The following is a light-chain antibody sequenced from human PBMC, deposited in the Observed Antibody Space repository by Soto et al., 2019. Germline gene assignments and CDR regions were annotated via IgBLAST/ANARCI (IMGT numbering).Light chain of an antibody. J-gene: IGKJ2*01. CDR3: QQYGSSPYT. V-gene: IGKV3-20*01. Sequence: EIVLTQSPGTLSLSPGERATLSCRASQSVSSSFLAWYQQKPGQAPRLLMYGASNRATVIPGRFSGTGSETDFTLTISRLEPEDFAVDYCQQYGSSPYTFGLGTKLEIK. CDR2: GAS. CDR1: QSVSSSF.